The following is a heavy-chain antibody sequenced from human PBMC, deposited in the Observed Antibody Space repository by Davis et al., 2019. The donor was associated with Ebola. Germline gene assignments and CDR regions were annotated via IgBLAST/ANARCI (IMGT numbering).Heavy chain of an antibody. D-gene: IGHD1-26*01. J-gene: IGHJ6*03. Sequence: PSETLSLTCTVSGGSISSYYWSWIRQPPGKGLEWIGYIYYSGSTNYNPSLKSRVTISVDTSKNQFSLKLSSVTAADTAVYYCARGLVGATRVDYYYYMDVWGKGTTVTVSS. CDR3: ARGLVGATRVDYYYYMDV. V-gene: IGHV4-59*01. CDR2: IYYSGST. CDR1: GGSISSYY.